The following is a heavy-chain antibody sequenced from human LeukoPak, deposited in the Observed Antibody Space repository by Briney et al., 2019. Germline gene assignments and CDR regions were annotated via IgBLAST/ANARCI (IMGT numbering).Heavy chain of an antibody. V-gene: IGHV4-30-2*01. CDR2: IYHSGST. J-gene: IGHJ6*04. Sequence: SQTLSLTCAVSGGSISSGGYSWRWLRQPPGKGLEWIGYIYHSGSTYYNPSLKSRVTISVDRSKNQFSLKLSSVTAADTAVYYCARGPGGGYYYGMDVWGKGTTVTVSS. D-gene: IGHD1-1*01. CDR3: ARGPGGGYYYGMDV. CDR1: GGSISSGGYS.